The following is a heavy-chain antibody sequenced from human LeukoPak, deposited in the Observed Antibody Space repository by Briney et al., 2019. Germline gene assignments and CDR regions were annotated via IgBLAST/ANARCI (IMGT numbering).Heavy chain of an antibody. CDR3: ARVSGAAASGVVDD. V-gene: IGHV4-59*01. J-gene: IGHJ4*02. Sequence: SEPLSLTCCVSGGSISIYYWRWIRQPPGEGLEWIGYFYYRGSTTYNPSLKSRVTMSVATSNIQFSLRLSSVTAADTAAYYCARVSGAAASGVVDDWGQGTLVTVSS. CDR1: GGSISIYY. D-gene: IGHD6-13*01. CDR2: FYYRGST.